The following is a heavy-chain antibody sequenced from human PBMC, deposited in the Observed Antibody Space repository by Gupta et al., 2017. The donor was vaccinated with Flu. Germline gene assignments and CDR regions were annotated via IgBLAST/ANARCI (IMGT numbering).Heavy chain of an antibody. J-gene: IGHJ3*02. V-gene: IGHV1-69*01. CDR3: ARVGTDDAFDI. Sequence: TFSSYAISWVRQAPGQGLEWMGGIIPIFGTANYAQKFQGRVTITADESTSTAYMELSSLRSEDTAVYYCARVGTDDAFDIWGQGTMVTVSS. D-gene: IGHD1-1*01. CDR2: IIPIFGTA. CDR1: TFSSYA.